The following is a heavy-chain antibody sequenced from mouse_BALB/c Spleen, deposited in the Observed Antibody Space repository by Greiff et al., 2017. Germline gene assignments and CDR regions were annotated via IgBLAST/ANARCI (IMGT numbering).Heavy chain of an antibody. Sequence: EVHLVESGGGLVQPGGSLRLSCATSGFTFTDYYMSWVRQPPGKALEWLGFIRNKANGYTTEYSASVKGRFTISRDNSQSILYLQMNTLRAEDSATYDCARAFYDGYYKGVWGAGTTVTVSS. CDR2: IRNKANGYTT. J-gene: IGHJ1*01. CDR1: GFTFTDYY. V-gene: IGHV7-3*02. CDR3: ARAFYDGYYKGV. D-gene: IGHD2-3*01.